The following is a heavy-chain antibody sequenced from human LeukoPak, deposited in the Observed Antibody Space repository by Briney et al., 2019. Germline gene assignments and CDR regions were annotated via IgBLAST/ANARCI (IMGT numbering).Heavy chain of an antibody. D-gene: IGHD2/OR15-2a*01. CDR2: ISSSGGYI. J-gene: IGHJ4*02. CDR1: GFTFSRYD. V-gene: IGHV3-21*01. Sequence: PGGSLRLSCAASGFTFSRYDMNWVRQAPGKGLEWVSSISSSGGYIYYADSVKGRFTISRDNAKNALYLQMTSLRAEDTAVYYCAKDAFSSLPYLDYWGQGTLVTVSS. CDR3: AKDAFSSLPYLDY.